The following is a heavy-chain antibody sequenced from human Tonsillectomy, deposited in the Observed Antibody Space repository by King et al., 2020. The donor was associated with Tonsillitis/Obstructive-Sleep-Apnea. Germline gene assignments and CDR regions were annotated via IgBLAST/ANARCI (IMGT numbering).Heavy chain of an antibody. D-gene: IGHD3-3*01. CDR2: IHNSGST. CDR3: VRGVSDYDFWSGYYSV. V-gene: IGHV4-4*02. CDR1: GGSISGSNW. J-gene: IGHJ4*02. Sequence: VQLQESGPGLVKPSGTLSLTCAVSGGSISGSNWWTWIRQPPGKGLEWIGEIHNSGSTNYNPSLKSRVTITVDKSKNQFSLKLSSVTAADTAVYYCVRGVSDYDFWSGYYSVWGQGTLVTVSS.